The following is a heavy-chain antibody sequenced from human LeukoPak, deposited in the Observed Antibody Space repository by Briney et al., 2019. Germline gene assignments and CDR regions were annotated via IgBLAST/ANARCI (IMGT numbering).Heavy chain of an antibody. CDR3: ARGEAAAGTFNVDYFDY. V-gene: IGHV3-11*06. CDR1: GFTFSDYY. CDR2: ISSSSSYT. J-gene: IGHJ4*02. D-gene: IGHD6-13*01. Sequence: GRSLRLSCAASGFTFSDYYMSWIRQAPGKGLEWVSYISSSSSYTNYADSVKGRFTISRDNAKNSLYLQMNSLRAEDTAVYYCARGEAAAGTFNVDYFDYWGQGTLVTVSS.